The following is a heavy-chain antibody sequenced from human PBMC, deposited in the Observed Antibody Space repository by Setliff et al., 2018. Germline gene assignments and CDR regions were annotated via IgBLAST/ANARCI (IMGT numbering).Heavy chain of an antibody. Sequence: SETLSLTCTVSGGSVGNSYYYWNWIRQPAGKGLEWIGRIYTTWSTYYNPSLKSRVTISVDTSKNQFSLKLSSVTAADTAVYYCAREYYDFWSGIPNWFDPWGQGTLVTVSS. CDR1: GGSVGNSYYY. CDR3: AREYYDFWSGIPNWFDP. V-gene: IGHV4-61*02. D-gene: IGHD3-3*01. CDR2: IYTTWST. J-gene: IGHJ5*02.